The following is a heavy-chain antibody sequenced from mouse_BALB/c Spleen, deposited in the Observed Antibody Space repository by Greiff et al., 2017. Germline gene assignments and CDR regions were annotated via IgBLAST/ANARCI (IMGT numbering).Heavy chain of an antibody. V-gene: IGHV5-17*02. CDR2: ISSGSSTI. CDR3: ARGYYGSSPFAY. Sequence: EVKLVESGGGLVQPGGSRKLSCAASGFTFSSFGMHWVRQAPEKGLEWVAYISSGSSTIYYADTVKGRFTISRDNPKNTLFLQMTSLRSEDTAMYYYARGYYGSSPFAYWGQGTLVTVSA. D-gene: IGHD1-1*01. CDR1: GFTFSSFG. J-gene: IGHJ3*01.